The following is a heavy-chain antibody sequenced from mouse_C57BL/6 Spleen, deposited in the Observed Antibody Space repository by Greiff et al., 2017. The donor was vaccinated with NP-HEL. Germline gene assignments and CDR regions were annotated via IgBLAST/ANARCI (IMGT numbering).Heavy chain of an antibody. CDR1: GYTFTSYW. CDR2: IYPSDSET. Sequence: QVQLQQPGAELVRPGSSVKLSCKASGYTFTSYWMDWVKQRPGQGLEWIGNIYPSDSETHYNQKFKDKATLTVDKSSSTAYMQLSSLTSEDSAVYYCARDVTTVVNYWGQGTTLTVSS. D-gene: IGHD1-1*01. J-gene: IGHJ2*01. CDR3: ARDVTTVVNY. V-gene: IGHV1-61*01.